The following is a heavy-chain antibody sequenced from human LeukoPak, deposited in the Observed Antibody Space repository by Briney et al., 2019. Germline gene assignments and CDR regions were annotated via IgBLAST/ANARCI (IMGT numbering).Heavy chain of an antibody. CDR2: IRYDGTKQ. D-gene: IGHD4-11*01. Sequence: GGSLRLSCAASGFIFSNHGMQWVRRAPGKGLEWVAFIRYDGTKQFYADSVKGRCTISRDNSKNTLYLQMNGLRAEDTAVYYCAKGFSTTESALDYWGQGTLVTVSS. CDR3: AKGFSTTESALDY. CDR1: GFIFSNHG. J-gene: IGHJ4*02. V-gene: IGHV3-30*02.